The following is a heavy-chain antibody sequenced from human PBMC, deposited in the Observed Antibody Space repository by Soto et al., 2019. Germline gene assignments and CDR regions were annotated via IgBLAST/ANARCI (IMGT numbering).Heavy chain of an antibody. D-gene: IGHD3-10*01. V-gene: IGHV3-66*04. CDR3: LIQAVDGRRVIRSVSAFLLNRSSDL. J-gene: IGHJ2*01. CDR2: IYTGGSI. Sequence: KGLEWVSVIYTGGSIYYANSVRGRFTISRDNPKNTLYLQMNSLRAEDTAVYYFLIQAVDGRRVIRSVSAFLLNRSSDL.